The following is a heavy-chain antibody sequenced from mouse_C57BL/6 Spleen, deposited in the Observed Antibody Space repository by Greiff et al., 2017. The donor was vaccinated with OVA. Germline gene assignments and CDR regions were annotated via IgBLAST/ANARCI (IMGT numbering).Heavy chain of an antibody. Sequence: QVQLQQSGPELVKPGASVKISCKASGYAFSSSWMNWVKQRPGKGLEWIGRIYPGDGDTNYNGKFKGKATLTADKSSSTAYMQLSSLTSEDSAVYFCARGANWDEGLFDYWGQGTTLTVSS. CDR2: IYPGDGDT. CDR3: ARGANWDEGLFDY. V-gene: IGHV1-82*01. D-gene: IGHD4-1*01. J-gene: IGHJ2*01. CDR1: GYAFSSSW.